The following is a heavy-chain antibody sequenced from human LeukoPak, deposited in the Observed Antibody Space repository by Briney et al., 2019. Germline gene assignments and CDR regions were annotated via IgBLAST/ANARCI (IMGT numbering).Heavy chain of an antibody. CDR2: IIPIFGTA. CDR1: GGTFSSYA. J-gene: IGHJ4*02. Sequence: GASVKVSCKASGGTFSSYAISWVRQAPGQGLEWMGGIIPIFGTANYAQKFQGRVTMTTDTSTSTAYMELRSLRSDDTAMYYCARDHSSSGQLFDYWGQGTLVTVSS. D-gene: IGHD6-13*01. V-gene: IGHV1-69*05. CDR3: ARDHSSSGQLFDY.